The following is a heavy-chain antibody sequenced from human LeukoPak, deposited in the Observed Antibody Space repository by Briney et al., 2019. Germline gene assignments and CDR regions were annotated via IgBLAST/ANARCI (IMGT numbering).Heavy chain of an antibody. D-gene: IGHD5-12*01. V-gene: IGHV3-23*01. CDR2: IDGSGGST. CDR1: GFTFSSYA. Sequence: GGSLRLSCAASGFTFSSYAMSWFRQAPGRGLEWVSAIDGSGGSTYYADSVKGRFTISRDNSKNTLYLQMHSLRAEDTAIYYCAKDRRLPWDYFDSWGQGTQVTVSS. J-gene: IGHJ4*02. CDR3: AKDRRLPWDYFDS.